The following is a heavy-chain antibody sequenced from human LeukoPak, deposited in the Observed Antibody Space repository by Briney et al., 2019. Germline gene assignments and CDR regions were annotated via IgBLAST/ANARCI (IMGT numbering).Heavy chain of an antibody. J-gene: IGHJ4*02. V-gene: IGHV3-7*01. CDR3: ARVEGKVTTSRGSF. Sequence: PGGSLRLSCAASGFTFSNYWMSCVRQAPGKGLEGVANIKQDGSEKYYVDSVKGRFTISRDNAKNSLYLQMNSLRDEDTALYYCARVEGKVTTSRGSFWGQGTLVTVSS. CDR2: IKQDGSEK. D-gene: IGHD4-11*01. CDR1: GFTFSNYW.